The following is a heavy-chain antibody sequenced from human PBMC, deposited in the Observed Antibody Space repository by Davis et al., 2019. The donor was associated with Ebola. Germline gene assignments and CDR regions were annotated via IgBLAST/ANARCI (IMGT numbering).Heavy chain of an antibody. J-gene: IGHJ6*04. D-gene: IGHD6-19*01. Sequence: ASVKVSCKASGYTFTSYDINWVRQATGQGLEWMGWMNPNSGNTGYAQKFQGRVTMTRNTSISTAYMELSSLRSEDTAVYYCAREAEDYYGMDVWGKGTTVTVSS. CDR3: AREAEDYYGMDV. V-gene: IGHV1-8*01. CDR2: MNPNSGNT. CDR1: GYTFTSYD.